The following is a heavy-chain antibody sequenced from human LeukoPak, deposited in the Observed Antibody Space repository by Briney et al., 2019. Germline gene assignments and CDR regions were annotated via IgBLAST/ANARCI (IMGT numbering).Heavy chain of an antibody. V-gene: IGHV4-59*01. CDR2: IYYSGST. CDR3: ARLVTRGYYDSSGRRIDAFDI. D-gene: IGHD3-22*01. J-gene: IGHJ3*02. CDR1: GGSISSYY. Sequence: ASETLSLTCTVSGGSISSYYWSWIRQPPGKGLEWIGYIYYSGSTNYNPSLESRVTISVDTSKNQFSLKLSSVTAADTAVYYCARLVTRGYYDSSGRRIDAFDIWGQGTMVTVSS.